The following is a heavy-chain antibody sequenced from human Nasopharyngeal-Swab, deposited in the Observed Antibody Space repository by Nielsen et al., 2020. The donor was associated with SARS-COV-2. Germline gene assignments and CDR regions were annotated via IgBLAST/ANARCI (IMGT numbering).Heavy chain of an antibody. CDR2: IWYDGSNK. CDR1: GFTFSSYN. CDR3: ARGSSVHAFDV. Sequence: GESLKISCAASGFTFSSYNIHWVRQAPGKGLEWVAVIWYDGSNKYYADSVKGRFTVSRDNSKNTLFLEMDSLRAEDTAVYYCARGSSVHAFDVWGQGTEVTVSS. D-gene: IGHD3-10*01. J-gene: IGHJ3*01. V-gene: IGHV3-33*01.